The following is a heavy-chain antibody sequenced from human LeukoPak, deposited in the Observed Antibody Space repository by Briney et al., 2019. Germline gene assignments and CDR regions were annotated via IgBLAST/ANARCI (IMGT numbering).Heavy chain of an antibody. CDR1: GFTFSSYA. D-gene: IGHD6-19*01. V-gene: IGHV3-30*04. CDR3: ARVPVAGDFLSVYFDY. CDR2: ISYDGSNK. Sequence: PGGSLRLSCAASGFTFSSYAMHWVRQAPGKGLEWVAVISYDGSNKYYADSVKGRFTISRDNSKNTLYLQMNSLRAEDTAVYYCARVPVAGDFLSVYFDYWGQGTLVTVSS. J-gene: IGHJ4*02.